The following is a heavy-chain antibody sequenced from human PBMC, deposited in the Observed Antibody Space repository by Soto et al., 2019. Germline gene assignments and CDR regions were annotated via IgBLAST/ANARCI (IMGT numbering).Heavy chain of an antibody. J-gene: IGHJ6*03. CDR1: GGSISSYY. Sequence: SETLSLTCTVSGGSISSYYWSWIRQPPGKGLEWIGYIYYSGNTNYNPSLKSRVTISVDTSKNQFSLKLSSVTAADTAVYYCARVSLTPIWSLYYYYMDVWGKGTTVTVSS. CDR2: IYYSGNT. D-gene: IGHD3-3*01. V-gene: IGHV4-59*01. CDR3: ARVSLTPIWSLYYYYMDV.